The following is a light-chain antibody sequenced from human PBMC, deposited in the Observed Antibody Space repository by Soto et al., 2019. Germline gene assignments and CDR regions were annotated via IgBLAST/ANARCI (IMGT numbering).Light chain of an antibody. CDR3: QQYGSSPSIT. Sequence: EIGLTQSPATLSFSPGERATLSCGASHSVSSSYLAWYQQKPGLAPRLLIYDASSRATGIPDRFSGSGSGTDFTLTISRLEPEDFAVYYCQQYGSSPSITFGQGTRLEIK. CDR1: HSVSSSY. V-gene: IGKV3D-20*01. J-gene: IGKJ5*01. CDR2: DAS.